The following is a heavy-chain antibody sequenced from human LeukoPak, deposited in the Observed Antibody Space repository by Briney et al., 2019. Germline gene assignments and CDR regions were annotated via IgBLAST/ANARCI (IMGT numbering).Heavy chain of an antibody. CDR3: ARRQYSSSWEFDP. CDR1: GYSFGSYW. Sequence: GESLQISCQGSGYSFGSYWIDWVRQMPGKGLEWMGIIYPADSDTRYSPSFRGQVTISVDKSISTAYLQWSSLKASDTAMYYCARRQYSSSWEFDPWGQGTLVTVSS. V-gene: IGHV5-51*01. CDR2: IYPADSDT. D-gene: IGHD6-13*01. J-gene: IGHJ5*02.